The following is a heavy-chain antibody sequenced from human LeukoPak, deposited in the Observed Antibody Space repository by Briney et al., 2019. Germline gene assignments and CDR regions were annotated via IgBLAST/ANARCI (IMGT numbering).Heavy chain of an antibody. D-gene: IGHD2-2*01. V-gene: IGHV4-39*07. CDR3: ARTEAFCSDTSCSNWFDP. CDR2: IHHSGST. J-gene: IGHJ5*02. Sequence: SETLSLTCGVSGVSISTSNYYWGWIRQPPGKGLEWIREIHHSGSTNYNPSLKSRVTMSVDKSKNQFSLKLSSVTAADTAVYYCARTEAFCSDTSCSNWFDPWGQGTLVTVSS. CDR1: GVSISTSNY.